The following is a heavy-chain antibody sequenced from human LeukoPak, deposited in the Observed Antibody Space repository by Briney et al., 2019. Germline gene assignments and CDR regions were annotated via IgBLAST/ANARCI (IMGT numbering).Heavy chain of an antibody. V-gene: IGHV3-64D*09. CDR3: VKDRYSSGYYLDY. Sequence: GGSLRLSCSASGFTFSSYAMHWVRQAPGKGLEYVSAISSNGGSTYYADSVKGRFTISRDNSKNTPYLQMSSLRAEDTAVYYCVKDRYSSGYYLDYWGQGTLVTVSS. D-gene: IGHD3-22*01. J-gene: IGHJ4*02. CDR1: GFTFSSYA. CDR2: ISSNGGST.